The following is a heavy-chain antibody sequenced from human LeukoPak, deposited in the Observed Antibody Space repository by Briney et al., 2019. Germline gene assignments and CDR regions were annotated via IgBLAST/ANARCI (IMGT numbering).Heavy chain of an antibody. V-gene: IGHV3-21*01. CDR1: GFTFSSYS. D-gene: IGHD2-2*02. CDR3: ARDANCSSTSCYRGPGYYYGMDV. CDR2: ISSSSSYI. J-gene: IGHJ6*02. Sequence: GGSLRLSWAASGFTFSSYSMNWVRQAPGKGLEWVSSISSSSSYIYYADSVKGRFTISRDNAKNSLYLQMNSLRAEDTAVYYCARDANCSSTSCYRGPGYYYGMDVWGQGTTVTVSS.